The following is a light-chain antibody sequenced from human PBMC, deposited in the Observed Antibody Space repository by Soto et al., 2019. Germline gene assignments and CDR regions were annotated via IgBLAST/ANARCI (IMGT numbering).Light chain of an antibody. V-gene: IGLV2-14*01. CDR1: SSDVGAYNY. CDR3: SSYTSSTNYV. Sequence: QSVLTQPASVSGSPGQSITISCTGTSSDVGAYNYVSWYQQHPGKAPKIIIYEVSYRPSGISNRFSGSKSGNTASLTISGLQAEDEADYYCSSYTSSTNYVFGTGTKVTVL. J-gene: IGLJ1*01. CDR2: EVS.